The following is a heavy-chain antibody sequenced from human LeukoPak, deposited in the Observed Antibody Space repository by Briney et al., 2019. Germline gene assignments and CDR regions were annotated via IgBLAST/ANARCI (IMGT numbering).Heavy chain of an antibody. J-gene: IGHJ4*02. D-gene: IGHD3-3*01. CDR3: ARDPPHYDFWSGYYVDY. CDR1: GFTFSDYY. Sequence: GGSLRLSCAASGFTFSDYYMSWIRQAPGKGLEWVSYISSSGSTIYHADSVKGRFTISRDNAKNSLYLQMNSLRAEDTAVYYCARDPPHYDFWSGYYVDYWGQGTLVTVSS. V-gene: IGHV3-11*04. CDR2: ISSSGSTI.